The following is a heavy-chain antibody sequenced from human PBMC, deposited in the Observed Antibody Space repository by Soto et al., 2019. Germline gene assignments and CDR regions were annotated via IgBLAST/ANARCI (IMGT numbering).Heavy chain of an antibody. D-gene: IGHD6-19*01. V-gene: IGHV3-23*01. Sequence: EVQLLESGGGLVQPGGSLRLSCAASAFTFSSYAMSWVRQSPGKGLEWVSGISGSGISTYYADSVKGRFSISRDNSKNTLYLQMDSLRAEDTAVYYCARDPEAITVAGNFDYWGQGTLVNVSS. CDR2: ISGSGIST. CDR3: ARDPEAITVAGNFDY. J-gene: IGHJ4*02. CDR1: AFTFSSYA.